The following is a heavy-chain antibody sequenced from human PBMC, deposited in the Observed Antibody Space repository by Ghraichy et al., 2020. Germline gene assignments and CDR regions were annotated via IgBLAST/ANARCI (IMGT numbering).Heavy chain of an antibody. CDR1: GFTFSSYA. CDR3: AKDMWALPRGVVPDY. Sequence: GGSLRLACAASGFTFSSYAISWVRQAPGKGLEWVSAISNSGGSTYYADSVKGRFTISRDNSKNTLYLQMNSLRAEDTAVYYCAKDMWALPRGVVPDYWGQGTLVTVSS. CDR2: ISNSGGST. J-gene: IGHJ4*02. V-gene: IGHV3-23*01. D-gene: IGHD1-26*01.